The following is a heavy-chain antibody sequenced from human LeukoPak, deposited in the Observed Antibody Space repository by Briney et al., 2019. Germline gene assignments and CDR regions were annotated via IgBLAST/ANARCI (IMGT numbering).Heavy chain of an antibody. CDR3: ARDQEGFDY. CDR2: IYPRDGST. CDR1: GGTFSRFT. Sequence: ASVKVSCKASGGTFSRFTISWVRQAPGQGLEWMGMIYPRDGSTSYAQKFQGRVTVTRDTSTSTVHMELSGLRSEDTAVYYCARDQEGFDYWGQGTLVTVSS. J-gene: IGHJ4*02. V-gene: IGHV1-46*01.